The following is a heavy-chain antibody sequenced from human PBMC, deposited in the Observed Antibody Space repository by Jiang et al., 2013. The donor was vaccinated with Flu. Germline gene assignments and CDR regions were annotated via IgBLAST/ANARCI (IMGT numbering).Heavy chain of an antibody. CDR1: GGAFSSFT. CDR3: ARAPTVTTLGSWFDP. D-gene: IGHD4-17*01. Sequence: GAEVKKPGSSVKVSCKASGGAFSSFTINWVRQAPGQGLEWMGRIIPVFDMTNYAQKFHGRVTITADTSTNTAFMELTNLTSEDTAIYYCARAPTVTTLGSWFDPWGQGTLVTVSS. V-gene: IGHV1-69*02. J-gene: IGHJ5*02. CDR2: IIPVFDMT.